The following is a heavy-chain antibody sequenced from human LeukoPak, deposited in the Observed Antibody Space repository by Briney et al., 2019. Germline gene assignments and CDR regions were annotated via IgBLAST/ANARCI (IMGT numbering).Heavy chain of an antibody. Sequence: QSGGSLRLPCAASGFTFSSYGMHWVRQAPGKGLEWVAVISYDGSNKYYADSVKGRFTISRDNSKNTLYLQMNSLRAEDTAVYYCAKSNRQDCSSTSCRYWGQGTLVTVSS. CDR2: ISYDGSNK. CDR3: AKSNRQDCSSTSCRY. J-gene: IGHJ4*02. CDR1: GFTFSSYG. V-gene: IGHV3-30*18. D-gene: IGHD2-2*01.